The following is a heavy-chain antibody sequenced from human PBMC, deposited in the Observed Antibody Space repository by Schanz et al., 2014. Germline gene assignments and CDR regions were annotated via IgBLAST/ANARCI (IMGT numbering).Heavy chain of an antibody. V-gene: IGHV1-24*01. CDR2: FDVEEAET. Sequence: QVQLVQSGAEVKKPGASVRVSCKVSGNNLSKLSMHWVRQAPGKGLEWMGGFDVEEAETLPAQRFQGRVTMTEDTSSETAYMELRSLRYEDTAIYYCATGDNKEWEPPSSHYWGQGTLVTVSS. J-gene: IGHJ4*02. D-gene: IGHD1-26*01. CDR1: GNNLSKLS. CDR3: ATGDNKEWEPPSSHY.